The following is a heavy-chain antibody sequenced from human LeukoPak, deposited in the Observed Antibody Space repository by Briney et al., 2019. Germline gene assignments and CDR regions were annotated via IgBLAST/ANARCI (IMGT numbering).Heavy chain of an antibody. CDR2: ISSGGSTI. CDR3: ANVASSGWLRGDAFDI. Sequence: PGGSLRLSCAASGFTFSSYEMNWVCQAPGKGLEWVSYISSGGSTIYYADSVKGRFTISRDNAKNSLYLQMNTLRAEDTAVYYCANVASSGWLRGDAFDIWGQGTMVTVSS. CDR1: GFTFSSYE. D-gene: IGHD6-19*01. V-gene: IGHV3-48*03. J-gene: IGHJ3*02.